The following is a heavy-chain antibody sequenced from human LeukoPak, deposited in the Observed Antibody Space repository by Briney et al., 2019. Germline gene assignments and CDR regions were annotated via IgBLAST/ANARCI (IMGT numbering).Heavy chain of an antibody. Sequence: GGSLRLSCAASGFTFSSYWMIWVRQAPGKGLEWVANIKQGGSDKYYVDSVKGRFTISRDNAKYSLYLQMNSLRADDTAVYYCARDHEFASDYWGQGTLVTVSS. CDR1: GFTFSSYW. J-gene: IGHJ4*02. CDR3: ARDHEFASDY. V-gene: IGHV3-7*01. CDR2: IKQGGSDK.